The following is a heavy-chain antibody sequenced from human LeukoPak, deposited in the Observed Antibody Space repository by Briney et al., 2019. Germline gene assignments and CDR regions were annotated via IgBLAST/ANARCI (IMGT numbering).Heavy chain of an antibody. CDR3: ARPAYCSSSCYYFFDH. D-gene: IGHD2-21*02. V-gene: IGHV3-11*01. Sequence: GGSLRLSCVASGFTFSDYFMSWFRQAPGKGLEWVSYISSSGASIYYADSVKGRFTISRDNAKNSLYLQMSSLRAEDTAVYYCARPAYCSSSCYYFFDHWGQGTLVTVSS. J-gene: IGHJ4*02. CDR2: ISSSGASI. CDR1: GFTFSDYF.